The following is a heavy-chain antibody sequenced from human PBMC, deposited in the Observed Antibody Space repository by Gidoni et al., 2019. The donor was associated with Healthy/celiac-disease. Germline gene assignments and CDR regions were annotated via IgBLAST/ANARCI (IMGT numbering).Heavy chain of an antibody. J-gene: IGHJ4*02. V-gene: IGHV3-11*06. CDR1: GFTFSDYY. CDR2: ISSSSSYT. Sequence: QVQLGESGGGLVKPGGSLRLSCAAPGFTFSDYYMCWLLQAPGKGLEWVSYISSSSSYTNYADSVKGRFTISRDNAKNALYLQMNSLRAEDTAVYYCARQYYFDYWGQGTLVTVSS. CDR3: ARQYYFDY.